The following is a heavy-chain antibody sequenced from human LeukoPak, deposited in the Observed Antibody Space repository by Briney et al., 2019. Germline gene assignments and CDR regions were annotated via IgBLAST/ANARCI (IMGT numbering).Heavy chain of an antibody. V-gene: IGHV3-23*01. CDR2: ISGSGGST. J-gene: IGHJ4*02. Sequence: GGSLRLSCAAFGFTFSSYAMSWVRQAPGKGLEWVSAISGSGGSTYYADSVKGRFTISRDNSKNTLYLQMNSLRAEDTAVYYCAKDSEVAVAGNDYWGQGTLVTVSS. D-gene: IGHD6-19*01. CDR3: AKDSEVAVAGNDY. CDR1: GFTFSSYA.